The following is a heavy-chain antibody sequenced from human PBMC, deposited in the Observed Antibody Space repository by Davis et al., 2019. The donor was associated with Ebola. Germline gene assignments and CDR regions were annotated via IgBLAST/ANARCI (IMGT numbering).Heavy chain of an antibody. D-gene: IGHD6-13*01. CDR3: ARTRIHRIAAAGRDYYYYYGMDV. CDR1: GYTFTSYA. J-gene: IGHJ6*02. CDR2: INAGNGNT. V-gene: IGHV1-3*01. Sequence: ASVKVSCKASGYTFTSYAMHWVRQAPGQRLEWMGWINAGNGNTKYSQKFQGRVTITRDKSTSTAYMELSSLRSEDTAVYYCARTRIHRIAAAGRDYYYYYGMDVWGQGTTVTVSS.